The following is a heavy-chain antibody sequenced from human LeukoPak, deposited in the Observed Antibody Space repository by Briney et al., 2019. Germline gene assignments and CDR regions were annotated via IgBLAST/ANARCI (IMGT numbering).Heavy chain of an antibody. D-gene: IGHD6-13*01. CDR3: AKDKAPGSWHTHSDF. V-gene: IGHV3-23*01. Sequence: PGGSLRLPCAASGFTFRTYAMSWVRQAPGKGLEWVSGISDSGDGTYYAESVKGRFTISRDNSKNTVFLQMNSLRADDTAKYYCAKDKAPGSWHTHSDFWGQGTLVTVSS. CDR1: GFTFRTYA. CDR2: ISDSGDGT. J-gene: IGHJ4*02.